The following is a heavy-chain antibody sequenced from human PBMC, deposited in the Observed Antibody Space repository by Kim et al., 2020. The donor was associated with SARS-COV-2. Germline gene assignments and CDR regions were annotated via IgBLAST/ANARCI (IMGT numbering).Heavy chain of an antibody. CDR1: GFTFSSYA. CDR2: ISGSGGST. CDR3: AKDPGDVLLWFGELTGTRGSGPFYY. V-gene: IGHV3-23*01. J-gene: IGHJ4*02. D-gene: IGHD3-10*01. Sequence: GGSLRLSCAASGFTFSSYAMSWVRQAPGKGLEWVSAISGSGGSTYYADSVKGRFTISRDNSKNTLYLQMNSLRAEDTAVYYCAKDPGDVLLWFGELTGTRGSGPFYYWGQGTLVTVSS.